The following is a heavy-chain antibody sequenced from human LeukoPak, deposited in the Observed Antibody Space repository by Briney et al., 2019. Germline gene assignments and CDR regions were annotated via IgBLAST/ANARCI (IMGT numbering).Heavy chain of an antibody. V-gene: IGHV4-59*12. CDR2: IYYSGST. D-gene: IGHD6-19*01. CDR3: ARDGDSSGWYPFDP. CDR1: GGSISSYY. J-gene: IGHJ5*02. Sequence: SETLSLTCTVSGGSISSYYWSWIRQPPGKGLEWIGYIYYSGSTNYNPSLKSRVTISVDTSKNQFSLKLSSVTAADTAVYYCARDGDSSGWYPFDPWGQGTLVTVSS.